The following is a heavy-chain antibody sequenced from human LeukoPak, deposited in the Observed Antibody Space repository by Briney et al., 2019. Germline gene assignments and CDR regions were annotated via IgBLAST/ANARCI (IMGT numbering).Heavy chain of an antibody. V-gene: IGHV3-21*01. Sequence: GGSLRLSCAASGFTFSSYSMNWVRQAPGNGLGWVSSISSSSSYIYYADSVKGRFTISRDNAKTSLYLQLNSLRAGDTAVYYFARDTDWYADWGERTLVTVSS. D-gene: IGHD3-9*01. CDR2: ISSSSSYI. CDR1: GFTFSSYS. J-gene: IGHJ4*02. CDR3: ARDTDWYAD.